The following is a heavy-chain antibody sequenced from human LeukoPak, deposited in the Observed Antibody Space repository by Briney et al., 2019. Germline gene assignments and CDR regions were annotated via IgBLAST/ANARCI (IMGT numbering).Heavy chain of an antibody. CDR1: GFTFSSYG. Sequence: GGSLRPSCAASGFTFSSYGMHWVRQAPGKGLEWVAFIRYDGSNKYYADSVKGRFTISRNNSKNTLYLQMNSLRAEDTAVYYCAKDSSGSGSWPPYYFDYWGQGTLVTVSS. V-gene: IGHV3-30*02. J-gene: IGHJ4*02. CDR3: AKDSSGSGSWPPYYFDY. CDR2: IRYDGSNK. D-gene: IGHD3-10*01.